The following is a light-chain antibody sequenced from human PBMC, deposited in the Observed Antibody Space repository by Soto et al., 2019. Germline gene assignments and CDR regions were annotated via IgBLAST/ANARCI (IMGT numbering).Light chain of an antibody. Sequence: DIQMTQSRSTLSASIGDRVTITCRASQSISTWLAWYQQKPGKAPNLIIYDASILESGVPSRFSGTGFGTEFTLTISSLQSEDFAVYYCQQYNNWPPITFGQGTRLEIK. V-gene: IGKV1-5*01. CDR1: QSISTW. J-gene: IGKJ5*01. CDR2: DAS. CDR3: QQYNNWPPIT.